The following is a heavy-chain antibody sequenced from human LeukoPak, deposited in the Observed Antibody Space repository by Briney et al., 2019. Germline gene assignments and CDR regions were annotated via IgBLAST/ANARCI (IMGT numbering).Heavy chain of an antibody. CDR3: ARIGNDILTGYYPAWFDP. D-gene: IGHD3-9*01. CDR2: ISGSSSST. Sequence: PGGSLRLSCAASGFTFSGYYMSWIRQAPGKGLEWISYISGSSSSTNYADSVKGRFTISRDNAKNSLYLQMNSLRAEDTAVYYCARIGNDILTGYYPAWFDPRGQGTLVTVSS. CDR1: GFTFSGYY. J-gene: IGHJ5*02. V-gene: IGHV3-11*03.